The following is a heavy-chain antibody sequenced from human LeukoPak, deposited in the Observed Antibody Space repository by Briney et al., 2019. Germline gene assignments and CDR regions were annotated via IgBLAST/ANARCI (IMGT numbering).Heavy chain of an antibody. CDR2: IYYSGST. V-gene: IGHV4-59*01. CDR1: GGSISSYY. CDR3: ARDEDYGDYLFDY. J-gene: IGHJ4*02. Sequence: PSETLSLTCTVSGGSISSYYWSWIRQPPGKGLEWIGYIYYSGSTNYNPSLRSRVTISVDTSKNQFSLKLSSVTAADTAVYYCARDEDYGDYLFDYWGQGTLVTVSS. D-gene: IGHD4-17*01.